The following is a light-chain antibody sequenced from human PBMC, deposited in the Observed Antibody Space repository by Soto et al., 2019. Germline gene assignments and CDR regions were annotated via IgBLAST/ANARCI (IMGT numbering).Light chain of an antibody. V-gene: IGKV1-12*01. Sequence: DIQMTQSPSSVSASVGDRVTITCRASERINTYLAWYQQQPGKAPKLLIYAASSLQSGVPSRFSGSGYGTEFTLTISNLQPEDFATYYCQQANSPPLTFGGGTKVEIK. CDR3: QQANSPPLT. CDR2: AAS. CDR1: ERINTY. J-gene: IGKJ4*01.